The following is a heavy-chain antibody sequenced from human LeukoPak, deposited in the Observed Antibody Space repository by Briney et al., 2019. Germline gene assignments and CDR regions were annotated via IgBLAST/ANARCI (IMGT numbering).Heavy chain of an antibody. D-gene: IGHD3-9*01. CDR2: IYHSGST. J-gene: IGHJ6*03. V-gene: IGHV4-38-2*02. CDR1: GYSISSGYY. Sequence: SETLSLTCTVSGYSISSGYYWGWIRQPPGKGLEWIGSIYHSGSTYYNPSLKSRVTISVDTSKNQFSLKLSSVTAADTAVYYCARDRYYDILTGYYKRDYYYMDVWGKGTTVTVSS. CDR3: ARDRYYDILTGYYKRDYYYMDV.